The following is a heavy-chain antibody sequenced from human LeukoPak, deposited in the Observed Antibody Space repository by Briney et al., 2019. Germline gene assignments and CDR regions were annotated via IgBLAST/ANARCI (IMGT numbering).Heavy chain of an antibody. J-gene: IGHJ4*02. CDR1: GFTFSSYA. Sequence: GGSLRLSCAASGFTFSSYAMSWVRQAPGKGLELLSYISGSAHDVNYIDSVRGRFTISRDNAKNSLYLHMNSLTVEDTAVYYCSRDPRHNDYWGQGTLVTVSS. CDR3: SRDPRHNDY. V-gene: IGHV3-21*04. CDR2: ISGSAHDV.